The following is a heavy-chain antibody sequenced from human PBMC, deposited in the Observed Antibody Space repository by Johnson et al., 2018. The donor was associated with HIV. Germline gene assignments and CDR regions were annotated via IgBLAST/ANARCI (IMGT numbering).Heavy chain of an antibody. D-gene: IGHD3-22*01. Sequence: VQLVESGGGVVRPGGSLRLSCAASGFTFDDYGMSWVRQVPGKGLVWVTDINWNGGSTGYADSVKGRFTIYRDNAKNSLYLQRNILRAEDTALYYCARDFDTSGSLDAFDIWGQGTMVTVSS. CDR2: INWNGGST. CDR3: ARDFDTSGSLDAFDI. V-gene: IGHV3-20*04. J-gene: IGHJ3*02. CDR1: GFTFDDYG.